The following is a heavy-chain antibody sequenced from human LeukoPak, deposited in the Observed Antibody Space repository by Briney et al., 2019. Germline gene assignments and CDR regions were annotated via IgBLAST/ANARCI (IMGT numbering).Heavy chain of an antibody. Sequence: PGGSLRLSCAASGFTFSSYGMSWVRQAPGKGLEWVSAISGSGGSTYYADSVKGRFTISRDNSKNTLYLQMNSLRAEDTAVYYCAKSTHRRIQLWVIHWGQGTLVTVSS. CDR3: AKSTHRRIQLWVIH. CDR1: GFTFSSYG. V-gene: IGHV3-23*01. D-gene: IGHD5-18*01. CDR2: ISGSGGST. J-gene: IGHJ4*02.